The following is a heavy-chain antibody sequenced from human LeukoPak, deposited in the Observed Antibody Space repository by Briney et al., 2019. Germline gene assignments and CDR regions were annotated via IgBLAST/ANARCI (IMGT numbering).Heavy chain of an antibody. CDR2: ISWDDDK. J-gene: IGHJ4*02. V-gene: IGHV2-5*02. Sequence: KESGPTLVKPTQTLTLTCTFSGFSLSTRGVGVGWIRQPPGKALAWLALISWDDDKRYSPSLTSRLTITKDTSKNQVVLTMTNMEPVDTATYYCAHAEGGYYDRSAYFPMWGQGTLVTVYS. CDR3: AHAEGGYYDRSAYFPM. D-gene: IGHD3-22*01. CDR1: GFSLSTRGVG.